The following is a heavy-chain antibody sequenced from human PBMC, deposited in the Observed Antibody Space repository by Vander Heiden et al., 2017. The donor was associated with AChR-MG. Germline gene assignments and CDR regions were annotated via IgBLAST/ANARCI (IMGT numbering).Heavy chain of an antibody. Sequence: QVQLQQWGAGLLKPSETLSLTCAAYGGSFSGFYWSWVRQPPGKGLEWIGEINHSGSTNYNPSLKSRVTISVDTSKNQFSLKVSSVTAADTAVYYCARGMVRGIVTPTYWGQGTLVTVSS. J-gene: IGHJ4*02. CDR2: INHSGST. D-gene: IGHD3-10*01. V-gene: IGHV4-34*01. CDR1: GGSFSGFY. CDR3: ARGMVRGIVTPTY.